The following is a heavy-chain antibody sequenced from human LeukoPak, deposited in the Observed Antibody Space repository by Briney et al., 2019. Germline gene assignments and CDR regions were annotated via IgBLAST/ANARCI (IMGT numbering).Heavy chain of an antibody. CDR1: GFTFSDHY. V-gene: IGHV3-72*01. J-gene: IGHJ4*02. Sequence: PGGSLTLSCAASGFTFSDHYMDWVRQAPGKGLEWVGRIRNKANSYTTQYGASVKGRFTVSRDDSKNSVYLEVNSLKTEDTAVYYCARGGRGIDYWGQAAMASVSS. CDR2: IRNKANSYTT. CDR3: ARGGRGIDY. D-gene: IGHD3-16*01.